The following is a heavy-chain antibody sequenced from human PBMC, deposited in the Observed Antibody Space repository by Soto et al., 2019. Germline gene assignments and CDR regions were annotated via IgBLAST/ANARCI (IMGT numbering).Heavy chain of an antibody. V-gene: IGHV3-30*18. CDR3: AKDDQITASIDY. J-gene: IGHJ4*02. D-gene: IGHD3-16*01. Sequence: GGSLRLSCAPSGFTFSSYAMHWVRQAPGEGLEWVAVISYDGSNKYYVDSVKGRFTISRDNSKNTLYLQMNSLRAEDTAVYYCAKDDQITASIDYWGQGTLVTVSS. CDR1: GFTFSSYA. CDR2: ISYDGSNK.